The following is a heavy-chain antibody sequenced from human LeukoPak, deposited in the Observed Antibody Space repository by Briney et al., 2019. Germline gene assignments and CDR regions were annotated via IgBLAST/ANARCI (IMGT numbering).Heavy chain of an antibody. CDR2: IRPDGVEK. J-gene: IGHJ4*02. D-gene: IGHD1-7*01. Sequence: GGSLRLSCAASGLTPSNSMMHWIRQAPGEGLEWVALIRPDGVEKFYSDSVKGRFTISRDNSKNIVYLEMTNLRAEDTAVYYCVRESNWNYAFDYWGQGTLATVSS. CDR3: VRESNWNYAFDY. V-gene: IGHV3-30*02. CDR1: GLTPSNSM.